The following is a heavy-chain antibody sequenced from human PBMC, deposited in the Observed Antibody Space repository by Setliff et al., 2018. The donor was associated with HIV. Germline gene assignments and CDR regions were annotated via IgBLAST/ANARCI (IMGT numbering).Heavy chain of an antibody. D-gene: IGHD5-18*01. J-gene: IGHJ4*02. CDR2: ISATNEI. V-gene: IGHV3-48*01. Sequence: GGSLRLSCAASGFSFSIYAMHWVRQAPGKGLEWVSYISATNEIHHTDSVKGRFTISRDNAKNSLYLQMNSLRAEDTAVYYCARSGYSYGLGEFDYWGQGTLVTVSS. CDR3: ARSGYSYGLGEFDY. CDR1: GFSFSIYA.